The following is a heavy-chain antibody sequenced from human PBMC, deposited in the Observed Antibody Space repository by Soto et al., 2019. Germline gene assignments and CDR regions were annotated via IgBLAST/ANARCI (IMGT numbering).Heavy chain of an antibody. V-gene: IGHV1-18*01. Sequence: GASVKVSCKASGYTFTSYGISWVRQAPGQGLEWMGWISAYNGNTNDAQKLQGRVTMTTDTSTSTAYMELRSLRSDDTAVYYCARDVSSGRYVPTNFDYWGQGTLVTVSS. J-gene: IGHJ4*02. CDR2: ISAYNGNT. D-gene: IGHD6-19*01. CDR1: GYTFTSYG. CDR3: ARDVSSGRYVPTNFDY.